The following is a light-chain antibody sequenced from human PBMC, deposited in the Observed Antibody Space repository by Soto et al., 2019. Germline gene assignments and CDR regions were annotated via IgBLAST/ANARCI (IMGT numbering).Light chain of an antibody. CDR1: QSVSSN. CDR3: QQYNTFSPWT. V-gene: IGKV3D-15*01. CDR2: SAS. J-gene: IGKJ1*01. Sequence: EIVMTQSPATLSVSPGERATLSCRASQSVSSNLAWCQQKPGQAPRLLIYSASSRATGIPDRFSGSGSGTDFTLTISSLQPDDFATYYCQQYNTFSPWTFGQGTKVDIK.